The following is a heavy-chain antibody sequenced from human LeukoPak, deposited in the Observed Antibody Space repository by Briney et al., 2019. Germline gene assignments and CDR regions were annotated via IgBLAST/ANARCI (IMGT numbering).Heavy chain of an antibody. CDR2: IYYSGST. J-gene: IGHJ4*02. CDR3: AAFYYDSSGYYQFDY. Sequence: SETLSLTCTVSGGSISSYYWSWIRQPPGKGLEWIGSIYYSGSTNYNPSLKSRVTISVDTSKNQFSLKLSSVTAADTALYYCAAFYYDSSGYYQFDYWGQGTLVTVSP. CDR1: GGSISSYY. D-gene: IGHD3-22*01. V-gene: IGHV4-59*08.